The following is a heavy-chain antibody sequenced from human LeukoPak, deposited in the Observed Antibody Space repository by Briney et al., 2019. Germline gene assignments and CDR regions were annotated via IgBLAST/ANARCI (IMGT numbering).Heavy chain of an antibody. CDR2: IYHSGST. CDR1: GGSISSGGYS. CDR3: ARDRAAAGHFDY. V-gene: IGHV4-30-2*01. J-gene: IGHJ4*02. D-gene: IGHD6-13*01. Sequence: SETLSLTCAVSGGSISSGGYSWSWIRQPPGKGLEWIGYIYHSGSTYYNPSLKSRVTISVDRSKNQFSLKLSSVTAADTAVYYCARDRAAAGHFDYWGQGTLVTVSS.